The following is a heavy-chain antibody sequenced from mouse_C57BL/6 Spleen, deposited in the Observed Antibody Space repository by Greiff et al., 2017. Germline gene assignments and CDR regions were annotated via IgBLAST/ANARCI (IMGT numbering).Heavy chain of an antibody. J-gene: IGHJ4*01. CDR2: IDPNSGGT. Sequence: QVQLQQPGAELVKPGASVKLSCKASGYTFTSYWMHWVKQRPGRGLEWIGRIDPNSGGTKYNEKFKSKATLTVDKPSSTAYMQLSSLTLEDSAVYYCAREEIYCGNYDYAMDYWGQGTSVTVSS. CDR3: AREEIYCGNYDYAMDY. D-gene: IGHD2-1*01. V-gene: IGHV1-72*01. CDR1: GYTFTSYW.